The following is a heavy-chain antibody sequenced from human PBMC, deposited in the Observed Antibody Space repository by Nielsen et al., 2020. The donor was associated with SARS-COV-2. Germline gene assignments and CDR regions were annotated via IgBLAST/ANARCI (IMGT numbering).Heavy chain of an antibody. CDR2: ISGSGGST. D-gene: IGHD3-16*02. Sequence: LKISCAASGFPFSSYAMSWVRQAPGKGLEWVSAISGSGGSTYYADSVKGRFTISRDNSKNTLYLQMNSLRAEDTAVYYCAKLGSDHALRLTYYFDYWGQGTLVTVSS. CDR1: GFPFSSYA. V-gene: IGHV3-23*01. J-gene: IGHJ4*02. CDR3: AKLGSDHALRLTYYFDY.